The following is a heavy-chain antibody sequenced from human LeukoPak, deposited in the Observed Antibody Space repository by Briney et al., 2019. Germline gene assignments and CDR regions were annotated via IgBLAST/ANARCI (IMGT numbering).Heavy chain of an antibody. V-gene: IGHV1-69*13. Sequence: ASVKVSCXASGGTFSSYAISWVRQARGQGLEWMGGIIPIFGTANYAQKFQGRVTITADESTSTAYMELSSLRSEDTAVYYCASRDPSYTKDYWGQGTLVTVSS. J-gene: IGHJ4*02. CDR3: ASRDPSYTKDY. CDR2: IIPIFGTA. CDR1: GGTFSSYA. D-gene: IGHD1-14*01.